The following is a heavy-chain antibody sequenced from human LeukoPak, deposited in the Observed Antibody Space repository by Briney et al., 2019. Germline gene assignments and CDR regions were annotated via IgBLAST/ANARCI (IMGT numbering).Heavy chain of an antibody. CDR1: GFTFSSYD. D-gene: IGHD5-24*01. Sequence: GGSLRLSCAASGFTFSSYDMSWVRQAPGKGLEWVSVIYSGGSTYYADSVKGRFTISRDNSKNTLYLQMNSLRAEDTAVYYCARTRRDGYNSLDFDYWGQGTLVTVSS. CDR2: IYSGGST. CDR3: ARTRRDGYNSLDFDY. V-gene: IGHV3-53*01. J-gene: IGHJ4*02.